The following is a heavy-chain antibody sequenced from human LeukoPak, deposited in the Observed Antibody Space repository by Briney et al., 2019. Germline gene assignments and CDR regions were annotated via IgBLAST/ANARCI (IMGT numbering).Heavy chain of an antibody. Sequence: GGSLRLSCVFSGFTFSSYAMSWVRQAPGKGLEWVSSLGGSGGSTYYADSVKGRFTISRDNSKNTLYLQMNSLRVEDTAVYYCAKDPHTGYSFAYWGQGTLVTVSS. V-gene: IGHV3-23*01. CDR2: LGGSGGST. J-gene: IGHJ4*02. D-gene: IGHD5-18*01. CDR1: GFTFSSYA. CDR3: AKDPHTGYSFAY.